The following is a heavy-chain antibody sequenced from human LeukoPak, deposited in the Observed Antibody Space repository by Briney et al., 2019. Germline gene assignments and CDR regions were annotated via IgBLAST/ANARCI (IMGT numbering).Heavy chain of an antibody. V-gene: IGHV4-34*01. CDR2: INHSGST. CDR3: ARCTIFGVVQNWFDP. Sequence: SETLSLTCAVYGGSFSGYYWSWIRQPPGKGLEWIGEINHSGSTNYNPSLKSRVTISVDTSKNQFSLKLSSVTAADTAVYYCARCTIFGVVQNWFDPWGQGTLVTVSS. J-gene: IGHJ5*02. CDR1: GGSFSGYY. D-gene: IGHD3-3*01.